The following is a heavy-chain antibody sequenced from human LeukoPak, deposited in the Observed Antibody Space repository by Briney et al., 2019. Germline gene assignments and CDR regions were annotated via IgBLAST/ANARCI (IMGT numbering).Heavy chain of an antibody. CDR1: GFTFSSYA. D-gene: IGHD2-2*02. CDR2: FSGSDDST. J-gene: IGHJ4*02. CDR3: AKGSRTSSYTGADF. Sequence: PGGSLRLSCAASGFTFSSYAMSWVRQAPGKGLEWVSTFSGSDDSTYYADSVKGRFTISRDNSKDTLYLQMSSLRVEDTAVCYCAKGSRTSSYTGADFWGQGTLVTVSS. V-gene: IGHV3-23*01.